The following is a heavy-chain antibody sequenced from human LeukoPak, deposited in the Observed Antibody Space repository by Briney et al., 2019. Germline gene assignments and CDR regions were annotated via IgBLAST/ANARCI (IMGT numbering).Heavy chain of an antibody. CDR1: GGSIRTNY. V-gene: IGHV4-59*12. J-gene: IGHJ4*02. Sequence: SETLSLACTVSGGSIRTNYWSWIRQPPGKGLEWIGSIYYSGSTYYNPSLKSRVTISVDTSKNQFSLKLSSVTAADTAVYYCARDVIGYCSSTSCSYFFDYWGQGTLVTVSS. D-gene: IGHD2-2*01. CDR2: IYYSGST. CDR3: ARDVIGYCSSTSCSYFFDY.